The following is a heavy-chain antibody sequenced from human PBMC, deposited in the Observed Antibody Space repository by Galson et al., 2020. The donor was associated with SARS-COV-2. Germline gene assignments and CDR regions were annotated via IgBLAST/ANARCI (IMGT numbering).Heavy chain of an antibody. J-gene: IGHJ4*02. CDR2: ISSSSSYT. Sequence: GGSLRLSCAASGFTFSDYYMSWIRQAPGKGLEWVSYISSSSSYTNYADSVKGRFTISRDNAKNSLYLQMNSLRAEDTAVYYCARGASGYAPYYFDYWGQGTLVTVSS. D-gene: IGHD5-12*01. CDR1: GFTFSDYY. CDR3: ARGASGYAPYYFDY. V-gene: IGHV3-11*06.